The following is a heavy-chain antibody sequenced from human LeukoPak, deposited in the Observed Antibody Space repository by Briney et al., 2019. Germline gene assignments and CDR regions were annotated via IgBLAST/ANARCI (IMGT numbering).Heavy chain of an antibody. CDR2: IYYSGST. V-gene: IGHV4-39*01. J-gene: IGHJ5*02. CDR1: GGSISSSSYY. CDR3: ARHQGGAIFGEHNWFDP. D-gene: IGHD3-3*01. Sequence: SETLSLTCTVSGGSISSSSYYWGWIRQPPGKGLEWIGSIYYSGSTYYNPSLKSRVTISVDTSKNQFSLKLSSVTAADTAVYYCARHQGGAIFGEHNWFDPWGQGTLVTVSS.